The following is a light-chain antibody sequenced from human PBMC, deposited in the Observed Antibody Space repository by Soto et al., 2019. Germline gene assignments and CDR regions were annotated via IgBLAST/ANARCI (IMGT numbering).Light chain of an antibody. J-gene: IGKJ5*01. CDR1: QSVRSTY. CDR3: QYYSSSLSIT. CDR2: GAS. V-gene: IGKV3-20*01. Sequence: EIVLTQSPGTLSLSPGERATLSCRASQSVRSTYLAWYQQKPGQDPRLLIHGASSRATGIPDRFSGSGSGTDFTLTISRLQPEDFAVYYCQYYSSSLSITFGQGTRLDIK.